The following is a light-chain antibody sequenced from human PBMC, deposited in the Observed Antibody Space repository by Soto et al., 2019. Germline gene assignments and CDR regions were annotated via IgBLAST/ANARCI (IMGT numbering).Light chain of an antibody. CDR1: QSSSSW. CDR3: QHYNSQSQT. J-gene: IGKJ1*01. Sequence: DIQMTQSPSTLSASVGDRVTLTCRASQSSSSWLAWYQQKPGKAPKLLIHEASTLISGVPSRFSRSGSGTEFTLTITSLQLDYFATYYYQHYNSQSQTFGQGTKVDIK. V-gene: IGKV1-5*03. CDR2: EAS.